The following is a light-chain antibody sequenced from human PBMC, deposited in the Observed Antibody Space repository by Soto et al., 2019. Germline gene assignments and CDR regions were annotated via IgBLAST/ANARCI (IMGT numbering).Light chain of an antibody. CDR2: DAS. CDR3: QQYNSDPLT. CDR1: QKISGW. Sequence: DIQMTQSPSTLSASIRDRVTITCRASQKISGWLAWYQQKPGKAPKLLIYDASSLQSGVPSRFSGSGSGTEFTLTISSLQPDDFATYYCQQYNSDPLTFGQGTNVEIK. V-gene: IGKV1-5*01. J-gene: IGKJ1*01.